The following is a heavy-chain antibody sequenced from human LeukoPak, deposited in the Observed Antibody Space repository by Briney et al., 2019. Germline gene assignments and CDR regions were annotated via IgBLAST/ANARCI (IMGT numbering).Heavy chain of an antibody. CDR2: FFSSGNT. D-gene: IGHD3-10*01. CDR3: ARYSGIYGHDY. CDR1: GGSFTSFY. Sequence: PSETLSLTCTVSGGSFTSFYGSWIPQPAGKGLECIGRFFSSGNTNYNPSFKSRASISVDKSKNQFSFNLTSVTAADTAVYYCARYSGIYGHDYWGQGTLVSVSS. V-gene: IGHV4-4*07. J-gene: IGHJ4*02.